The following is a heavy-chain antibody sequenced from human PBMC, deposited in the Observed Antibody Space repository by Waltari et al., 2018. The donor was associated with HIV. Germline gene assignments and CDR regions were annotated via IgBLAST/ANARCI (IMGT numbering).Heavy chain of an antibody. J-gene: IGHJ5*02. V-gene: IGHV5-51*03. Sequence: EVQLVQSGAEVKKPGESLKISCKGSGYSFTNYWLAWVRQMPGKGLEWMGIISPGDSDIRYNPSFQGQITISADKSISTAYLQWSSLKASDTAMYYCARLVVGSSVNWFDPWGQGTLVTVSS. CDR1: GYSFTNYW. CDR2: ISPGDSDI. CDR3: ARLVVGSSVNWFDP. D-gene: IGHD1-26*01.